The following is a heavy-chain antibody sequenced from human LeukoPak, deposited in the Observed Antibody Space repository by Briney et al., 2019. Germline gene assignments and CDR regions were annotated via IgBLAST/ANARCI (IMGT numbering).Heavy chain of an antibody. J-gene: IGHJ4*02. V-gene: IGHV3-7*03. Sequence: AGVSLRLSCAASGFTFSTYWMSWVRQAPGKGLECVANIKRDGSEKYYVDSVKGRFTIFRDDAKSPLYLQMNSLRAEDTAVYFCARVYTGNRWHFDYWGQGTLVTVSS. D-gene: IGHD2-2*02. CDR2: IKRDGSEK. CDR1: GFTFSTYW. CDR3: ARVYTGNRWHFDY.